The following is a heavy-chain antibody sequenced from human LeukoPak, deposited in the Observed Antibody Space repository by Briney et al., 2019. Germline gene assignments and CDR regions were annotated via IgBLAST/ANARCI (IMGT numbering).Heavy chain of an antibody. J-gene: IGHJ5*02. Sequence: SETLSLTCDVSGGSFSGYYYSWIRQPPGKGLEWIGEVSHSGTTNYNSSLKSRVSMSVGASSTQFSLIMTSVTAADTAVYYCATSGWNGGGGFDPWGQGTLVIISS. D-gene: IGHD3-16*01. CDR2: VSHSGTT. CDR3: ATSGWNGGGGFDP. CDR1: GGSFSGYY. V-gene: IGHV4-34*01.